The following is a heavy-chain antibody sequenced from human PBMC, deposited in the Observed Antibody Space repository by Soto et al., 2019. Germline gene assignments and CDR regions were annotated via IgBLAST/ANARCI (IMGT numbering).Heavy chain of an antibody. Sequence: QVQLVQSGAEVKKPGASVKVSCKVSGYTLTELSMHWVRQAPGKGLEWMGGFDPEDGETIYAQKFQGRVTVTEDTSTDTAYMELSSLRSEDTAVYYCATVTSSSSITYYYYGMDVWGQGTTVTVSS. CDR3: ATVTSSSSITYYYYGMDV. V-gene: IGHV1-24*01. CDR1: GYTLTELS. D-gene: IGHD6-6*01. J-gene: IGHJ6*02. CDR2: FDPEDGET.